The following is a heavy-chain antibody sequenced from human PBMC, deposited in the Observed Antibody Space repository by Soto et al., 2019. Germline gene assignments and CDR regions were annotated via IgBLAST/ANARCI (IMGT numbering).Heavy chain of an antibody. D-gene: IGHD2-2*01. CDR3: ARDLRNVEDIVLVPAARTTSYYGYGMDV. V-gene: IGHV1-18*01. CDR1: GYTFTSYG. Sequence: QVQLVQSGAEVKKPGASVKVSCKASGYTFTSYGISWVRQAPGQGLEWMGWISAYNGNTNYAQKLQGRVTMTTDTSTSTAYLELRSLRSHDTAVHYRARDLRNVEDIVLVPAARTTSYYGYGMDVWGQGTTVTGSS. CDR2: ISAYNGNT. J-gene: IGHJ6*02.